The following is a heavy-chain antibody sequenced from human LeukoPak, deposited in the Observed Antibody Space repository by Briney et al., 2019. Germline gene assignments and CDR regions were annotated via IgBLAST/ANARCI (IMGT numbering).Heavy chain of an antibody. D-gene: IGHD3-22*01. CDR3: AKDYYDSSGYYY. Sequence: GGSLRLSCAASGFTFSRYGMHWVRQAPGKGLEWVAVISYDGSNKYYADSVKGRFTISRDNSKNTLYLQMNSLRAEDTAVYYCAKDYYDSSGYYYWGQGTLVTVSS. CDR2: ISYDGSNK. CDR1: GFTFSRYG. V-gene: IGHV3-30*18. J-gene: IGHJ4*02.